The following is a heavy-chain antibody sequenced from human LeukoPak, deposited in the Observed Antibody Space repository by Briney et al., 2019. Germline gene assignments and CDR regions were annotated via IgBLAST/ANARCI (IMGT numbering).Heavy chain of an antibody. D-gene: IGHD3-22*01. CDR2: INAGNGNT. J-gene: IGHJ4*02. CDR3: ARGADYDSSGYLPPVH. Sequence: ASVKVSCKASGYTFTSYAMHWVRQAPGQRLEWMGWINAGNGNTKYSQKFQGRVTITRDTSASTAYMELSSLRSEDTAVYYCARGADYDSSGYLPPVHWGQGTLVTVSS. CDR1: GYTFTSYA. V-gene: IGHV1-3*01.